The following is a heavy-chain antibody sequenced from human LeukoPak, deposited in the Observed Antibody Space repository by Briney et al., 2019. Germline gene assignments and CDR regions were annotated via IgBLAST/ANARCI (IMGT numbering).Heavy chain of an antibody. J-gene: IGHJ4*02. V-gene: IGHV3-33*01. Sequence: GGSLRLSCAASGFTFSTYGMHWVRQAPGKGLEWVAVVWYDGTNIHYVDSVQGRFTISRDNSKSTLYLQMNSLTAEDTAVYYCARGGYSGTYFFDFWGQGTPVSVPS. D-gene: IGHD1-26*01. CDR1: GFTFSTYG. CDR3: ARGGYSGTYFFDF. CDR2: VWYDGTNI.